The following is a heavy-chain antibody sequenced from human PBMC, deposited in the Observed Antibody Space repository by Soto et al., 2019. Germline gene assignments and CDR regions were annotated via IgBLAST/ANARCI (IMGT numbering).Heavy chain of an antibody. V-gene: IGHV4-39*01. D-gene: IGHD2-21*01. CDR3: GICYCEDGYNSSPCDEYNWLDP. CDR2: IYYSGST. CDR1: GGSISSSSYY. Sequence: PETLSLTCTVSGGSISSSSYYWGWIRQPPGKELEWLGSIYYSGSTYYNPSLKSRVTISVDTSKNQFSLKLRSVTAADTAVYYVGICYCEDGYNSSPCDEYNWLDPLVQGALVTVS. J-gene: IGHJ5*02.